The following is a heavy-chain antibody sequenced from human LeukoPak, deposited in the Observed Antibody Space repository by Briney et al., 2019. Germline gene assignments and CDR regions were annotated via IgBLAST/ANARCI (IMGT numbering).Heavy chain of an antibody. CDR3: ARVGILTGESRYYFDY. V-gene: IGHV3-21*01. CDR2: ISSSSSYI. D-gene: IGHD7-27*01. CDR1: GFTFSSYS. Sequence: GGSPRLSCAASGFTFSSYSMNWVRQAPGKGLEWVSSISSSSSYIYYADSVKGRFTISRDNAKNSLYLQMNSLRAEDTAVYYCARVGILTGESRYYFDYWGQGTLVTVSS. J-gene: IGHJ4*02.